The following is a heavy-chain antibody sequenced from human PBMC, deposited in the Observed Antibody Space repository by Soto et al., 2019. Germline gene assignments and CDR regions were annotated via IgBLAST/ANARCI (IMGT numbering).Heavy chain of an antibody. CDR3: ANAPDVWFGDQSSPLDYYGLDV. CDR1: GGTFSSYT. CDR2: IIPILGIA. V-gene: IGHV1-69*02. Sequence: QVQLVQSGAEVKKPGSSVKVSCKASGGTFSSYTISWVRQAPGQGLEWMGRIIPILGIANYAQKFQGRVTITAEKATSTAYMELSSLRSEDTAVYYCANAPDVWFGDQSSPLDYYGLDVWGQGSTVTVSS. J-gene: IGHJ6*02. D-gene: IGHD3-10*01.